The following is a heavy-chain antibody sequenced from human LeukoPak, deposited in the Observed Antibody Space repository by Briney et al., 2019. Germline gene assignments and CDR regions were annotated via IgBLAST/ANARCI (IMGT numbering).Heavy chain of an antibody. CDR2: ISSGGGGT. D-gene: IGHD6-19*01. V-gene: IGHV3-48*02. CDR1: GLTFSSYS. Sequence: GGSLRLSCAASGLTFSSYSMNWVRPAPGKGLEWISYISSGGGGTYYADPVKGRFTISRDNAKNSLYLQMNSLRDEDTAVYFCARARSSGWVIDSWGQGTLVTVSS. J-gene: IGHJ4*02. CDR3: ARARSSGWVIDS.